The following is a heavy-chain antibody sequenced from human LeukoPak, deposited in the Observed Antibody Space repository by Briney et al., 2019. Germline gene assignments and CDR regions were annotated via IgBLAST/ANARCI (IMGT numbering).Heavy chain of an antibody. CDR3: GRQDIAAAGLALDY. J-gene: IGHJ4*02. CDR2: IDPSDSYT. Sequence: GESLKISCKGSGYNFNNYWISWVRQMPGKGLEWMGRIDPSDSYTNYSPSFQGHVTISADKSVTTVYLQWSSLKAPDTAMYYCGRQDIAAAGLALDYWGQGTLVTVSS. D-gene: IGHD6-13*01. CDR1: GYNFNNYW. V-gene: IGHV5-10-1*01.